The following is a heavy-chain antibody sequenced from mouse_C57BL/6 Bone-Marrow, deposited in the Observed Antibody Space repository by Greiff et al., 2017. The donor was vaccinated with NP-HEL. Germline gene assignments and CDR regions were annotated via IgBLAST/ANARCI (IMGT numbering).Heavy chain of an antibody. D-gene: IGHD1-1*01. CDR2: ISDGGSYT. V-gene: IGHV5-4*01. CDR1: GFTFSSYA. J-gene: IGHJ1*03. CDR3: ARDRGYYGSSKYFDV. Sequence: EVQRVESGGGLVKPGGSLKLSCAASGFTFSSYAMSWVRQTPEKRLEWVATISDGGSYTYYPDNVKGRFTISRDNAKNNLYLQMSHLKSEDTAMYYCARDRGYYGSSKYFDVWGTGTTVTVSS.